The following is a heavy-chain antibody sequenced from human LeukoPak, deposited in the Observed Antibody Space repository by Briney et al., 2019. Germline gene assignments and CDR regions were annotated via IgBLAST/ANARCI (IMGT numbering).Heavy chain of an antibody. J-gene: IGHJ4*02. CDR1: GFTFDNYG. CDR2: MAYDGSTK. V-gene: IGHV3-30*03. Sequence: PGGSLRLSCAASGFTFDNYGMHWVRQAPGKGLEWVAVMAYDGSTKYYRDSVKGRFTISRDDSKNTAYLQMNSLKTEDTAVYYCTRGYGDYGYLTDYWGQGTLVTVSS. D-gene: IGHD4-17*01. CDR3: TRGYGDYGYLTDY.